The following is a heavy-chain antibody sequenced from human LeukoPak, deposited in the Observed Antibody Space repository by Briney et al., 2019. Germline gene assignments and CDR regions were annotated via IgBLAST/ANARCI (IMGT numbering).Heavy chain of an antibody. Sequence: SETLSLTCAVYGGSFSGYYWSWLRQPPGKGLEWIGEINHSGSTNYNPSLKSRVTISVDTSKNQFSLKLSSVTAADTAVYYCARSEMATGLFDYWGQGTLVTVSS. CDR2: INHSGST. CDR1: GGSFSGYY. V-gene: IGHV4-34*01. J-gene: IGHJ4*02. D-gene: IGHD5-24*01. CDR3: ARSEMATGLFDY.